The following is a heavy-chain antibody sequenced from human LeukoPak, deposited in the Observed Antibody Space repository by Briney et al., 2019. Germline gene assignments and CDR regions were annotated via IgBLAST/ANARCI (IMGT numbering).Heavy chain of an antibody. CDR2: ISGSGGST. V-gene: IGHV3-11*04. J-gene: IGHJ4*02. CDR3: VTDLNGDYRPY. D-gene: IGHD4-17*01. CDR1: GFTVSSNY. Sequence: GGSLRLSCAASGFTVSSNYMSWVRQAPGKGLEWVSAISGSGGSTYYADSVKGRCTGFRDNAKNSMYLQMNSLRAEDTAVYYCVTDLNGDYRPYWGQGTLVSVSS.